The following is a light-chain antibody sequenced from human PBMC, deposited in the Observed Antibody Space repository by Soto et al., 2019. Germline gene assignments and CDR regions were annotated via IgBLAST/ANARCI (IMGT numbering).Light chain of an antibody. V-gene: IGKV1-5*01. J-gene: IGKJ1*01. CDR3: QYYSDYSWT. CDR2: DTS. Sequence: DVHLTQSPSTSSASVFDRFAITCRASQTHIAYLAWYQQKPGTAPKLLIYDTSSLETGVPSRFSGSRSATHFTLTISRLQPDDFATYYCQYYSDYSWTFGQGTKVDIK. CDR1: QTHIAY.